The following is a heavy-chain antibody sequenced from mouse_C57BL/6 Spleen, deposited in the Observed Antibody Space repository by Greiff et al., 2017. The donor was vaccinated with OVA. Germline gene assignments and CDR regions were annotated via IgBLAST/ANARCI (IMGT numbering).Heavy chain of an antibody. D-gene: IGHD1-1*01. CDR2: INPSTGGT. CDR1: GYSFTGYY. CDR3: ARRTTVAFDY. Sequence: VQLQQSGPELVKPGASVKISCKASGYSFTGYYMNWVKQSPEKSLEWIGEINPSTGGTTYNQKVKAKATLTVDKSSSTAYMQLKSLTSEDSAVYYFARRTTVAFDYWGQGTTLTVSS. J-gene: IGHJ2*01. V-gene: IGHV1-42*01.